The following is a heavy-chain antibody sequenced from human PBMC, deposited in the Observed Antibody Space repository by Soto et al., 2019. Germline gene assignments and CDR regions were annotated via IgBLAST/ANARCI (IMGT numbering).Heavy chain of an antibody. CDR3: AKGTAAPEIQ. D-gene: IGHD6-25*01. Sequence: EVQLLESGGGLVQPGGSLRLSCAASGFTFTSYAMSWVRQAPGKGLEWVSTISAGGTYYADSVKGRFTISRDNSKNTVFLQMNSLRAEDTAVYYCAKGTAAPEIQWGQGTLVTVSS. V-gene: IGHV3-23*01. CDR1: GFTFTSYA. CDR2: ISAGGT. J-gene: IGHJ4*02.